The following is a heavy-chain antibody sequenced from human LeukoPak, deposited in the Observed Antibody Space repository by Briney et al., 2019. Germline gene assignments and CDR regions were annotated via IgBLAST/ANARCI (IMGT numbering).Heavy chain of an antibody. CDR3: ASSYYYDSSGYYDY. Sequence: GSLRLSCAASGFTFSDYYMSWIRQAPGKGLEWVSYISSSGSTIYYADSVKGRFTISRDNSKNTLYLQMNSLRAEDTAVYYCASSYYYDSSGYYDYWGQGTLVTVSS. J-gene: IGHJ4*02. CDR1: GFTFSDYY. D-gene: IGHD3-22*01. CDR2: ISSSGSTI. V-gene: IGHV3-11*04.